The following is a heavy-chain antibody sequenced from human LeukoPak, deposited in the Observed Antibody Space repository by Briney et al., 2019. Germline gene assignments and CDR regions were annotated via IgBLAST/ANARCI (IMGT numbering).Heavy chain of an antibody. D-gene: IGHD6-19*01. Sequence: GGSLRLSCTASGFQFNYYWMHWVRQAPGKGQVWVSRIKSDGGTTNYADSVKGRFTISRDNAKNTLYLQMNSLRAEDSALYYCARGCSGWFHGMDVWGQGTAVTVSS. CDR1: GFQFNYYW. CDR2: IKSDGGTT. CDR3: ARGCSGWFHGMDV. J-gene: IGHJ6*02. V-gene: IGHV3-74*01.